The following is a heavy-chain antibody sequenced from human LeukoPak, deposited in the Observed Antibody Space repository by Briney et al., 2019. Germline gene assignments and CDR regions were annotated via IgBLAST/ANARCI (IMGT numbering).Heavy chain of an antibody. CDR2: IKSKTDGGTT. V-gene: IGHV3-15*01. CDR3: TTDEGGYDSLLYYFDY. J-gene: IGHJ4*02. Sequence: KPGGSLRLSCAASGFTFSNAWMSWVRQAPGKGLEWVGRIKSKTDGGTTDYAAPVKGRFTISRDDSKNTLYLQMNSLKTEDTAVYYCTTDEGGYDSLLYYFDYWGQGTLVTVSS. CDR1: GFTFSNAW. D-gene: IGHD5-12*01.